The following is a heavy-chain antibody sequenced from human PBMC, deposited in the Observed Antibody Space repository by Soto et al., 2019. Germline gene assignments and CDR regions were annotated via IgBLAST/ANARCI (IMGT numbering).Heavy chain of an antibody. D-gene: IGHD1-1*01. CDR1: GGSISSSSYY. J-gene: IGHJ5*02. V-gene: IGHV4-39*01. CDR2: IYYSGST. CDR3: ASTYRTTPGPLDVKNWFDP. Sequence: SETLSLTCTVSGGSISSSSYYWGWIRQPPGKGLEWIGSIYYSGSTYYNPSLKSRVTISVDTSKNQFSLKLSSVTAADTAVYYCASTYRTTPGPLDVKNWFDPWGQGTLVTVSS.